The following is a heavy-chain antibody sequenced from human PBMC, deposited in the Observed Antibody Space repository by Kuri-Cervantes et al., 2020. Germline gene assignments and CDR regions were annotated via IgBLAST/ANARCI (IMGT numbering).Heavy chain of an antibody. CDR3: ARVPPLGLQPNPYFDY. Sequence: LSLTCAASGFTFSSYEMNWVRQAPGKGLEWVSYISSSGSTIYYADSVKGRFTISRDNAKNSLYLQMNSLRAEDTAVYYCARVPPLGLQPNPYFDYWGQGTLVTVSS. J-gene: IGHJ4*02. D-gene: IGHD4-11*01. V-gene: IGHV3-48*03. CDR1: GFTFSSYE. CDR2: ISSSGSTI.